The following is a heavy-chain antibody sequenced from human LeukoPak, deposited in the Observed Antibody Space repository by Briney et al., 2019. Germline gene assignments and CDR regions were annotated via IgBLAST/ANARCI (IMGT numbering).Heavy chain of an antibody. CDR3: AREYSGSYGRNFDY. D-gene: IGHD1-26*01. V-gene: IGHV4-61*02. J-gene: IGHJ4*02. Sequence: SQTLSLTCTVSGGSISSGDYYWSWIRQPAGKGLEWIGRIYTSGSTNYNPSLKSRVTMSVDTSKNQFSLKLSSVTAADTAVYYCAREYSGSYGRNFDYWGQGTLVTVSS. CDR1: GGSISSGDYY. CDR2: IYTSGST.